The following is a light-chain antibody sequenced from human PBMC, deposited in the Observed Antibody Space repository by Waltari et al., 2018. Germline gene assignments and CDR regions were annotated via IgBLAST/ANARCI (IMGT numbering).Light chain of an antibody. Sequence: QSALTQPASVSGSPGQSITISCTGTSSDVGAYNYVSWYQKHPGKAPNLMIFDVSNRPSVVSNRFSGSNSGSTAALPTLALQAEDEADDYCSSYISSSTLELFGGGTSLTVL. CDR1: SSDVGAYNY. J-gene: IGLJ2*01. CDR3: SSYISSSTLEL. V-gene: IGLV2-14*03. CDR2: DVS.